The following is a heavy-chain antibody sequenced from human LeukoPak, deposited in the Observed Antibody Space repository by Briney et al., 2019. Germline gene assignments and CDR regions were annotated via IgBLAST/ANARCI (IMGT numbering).Heavy chain of an antibody. Sequence: GGSLRLSCAASGFTFSSYWMHWVRQAPGKGLVWVSRINSDGSSTSYADSVKGRFTISRDNAKNTLYLQMNSLRAEDTAVYYCAKVGGDGYNFPYDYWGQGTLVTVSS. CDR1: GFTFSSYW. CDR3: AKVGGDGYNFPYDY. CDR2: INSDGSST. J-gene: IGHJ4*02. D-gene: IGHD5-24*01. V-gene: IGHV3-74*01.